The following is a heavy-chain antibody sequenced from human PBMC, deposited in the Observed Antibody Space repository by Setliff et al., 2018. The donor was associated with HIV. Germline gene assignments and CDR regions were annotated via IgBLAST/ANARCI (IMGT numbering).Heavy chain of an antibody. J-gene: IGHJ1*01. CDR1: GFTFDDYG. CDR3: ARGGYGSGNYPLAH. D-gene: IGHD3-10*01. Sequence: PGGSLRLSCGASGFTFDDYGMSWVRQAPGKGLEWVSGINWNGGSTTYADSVKGRFTIPRDNAENSLYLQMNSLRAEDTALSYCARGGYGSGNYPLAHWGQGTLVTVSS. CDR2: INWNGGST. V-gene: IGHV3-20*04.